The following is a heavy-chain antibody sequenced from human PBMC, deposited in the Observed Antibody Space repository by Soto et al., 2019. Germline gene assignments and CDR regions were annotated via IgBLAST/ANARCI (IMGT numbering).Heavy chain of an antibody. D-gene: IGHD3-22*01. CDR3: ARQHYSDNSRIW. CDR1: GGASSGYM. CDR2: INHSGSA. Sequence: SETLSLTCDVYGGASSGYMWTWIRQTPGKGLQWIGQINHSGSANYNPSLKSRVTISIDTSKNQFTLSLSSVTAADTAVYYCARQHYSDNSRIWWGQGTLVTVS. V-gene: IGHV4-34*01. J-gene: IGHJ4*02.